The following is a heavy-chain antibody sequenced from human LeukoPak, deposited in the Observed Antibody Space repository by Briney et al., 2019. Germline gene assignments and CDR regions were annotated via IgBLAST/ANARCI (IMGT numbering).Heavy chain of an antibody. CDR2: IWYDGSNK. Sequence: QSGGSLRLSCEASGFNFGTFAMHWVRQAPGEGLEWLAIIWYDGSNKHYSDSVKGRFTISRDNSKSSLYLRMNSLRAEDTAVYYCRGTYYYGSGIDGDYFDYWGQGTLVTVSS. V-gene: IGHV3-33*01. CDR1: GFNFGTFA. CDR3: RGTYYYGSGIDGDYFDY. D-gene: IGHD3-10*01. J-gene: IGHJ4*02.